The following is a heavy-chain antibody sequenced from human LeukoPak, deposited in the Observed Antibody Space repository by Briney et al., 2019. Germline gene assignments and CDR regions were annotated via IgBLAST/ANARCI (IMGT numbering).Heavy chain of an antibody. J-gene: IGHJ2*01. CDR3: ARVGDHYHWYLDV. CDR2: LYSGDST. V-gene: IGHV3-53*01. D-gene: IGHD3-10*01. CDR1: GFSAGSNY. Sequence: GGSLSLSCAASGFSAGSNYMNWVRQAPGKGLEWVSILYSGDSTYYADSVKGRFIVSRDNSKNTLFLQMNALRVEDTAVYYCARVGDHYHWYLDVWGRGTLVTVSS.